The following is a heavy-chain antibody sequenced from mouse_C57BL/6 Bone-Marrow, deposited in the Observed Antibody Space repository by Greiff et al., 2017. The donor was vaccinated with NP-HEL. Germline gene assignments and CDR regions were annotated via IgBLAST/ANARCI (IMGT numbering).Heavy chain of an antibody. CDR2: ISDGGSYT. CDR3: AREGDYDERRGFDY. CDR1: GFTFSSYA. V-gene: IGHV5-4*01. Sequence: VQLKESGGGLVKPGGSLKLSCAASGFTFSSYAMSWVRQTPEKRLEWVATISDGGSYTYYPDNVKGRFTISRDNAKNNLYLQMSHLKSEDTAMYYCAREGDYDERRGFDYWGQGTTLTVSS. J-gene: IGHJ2*01. D-gene: IGHD2-4*01.